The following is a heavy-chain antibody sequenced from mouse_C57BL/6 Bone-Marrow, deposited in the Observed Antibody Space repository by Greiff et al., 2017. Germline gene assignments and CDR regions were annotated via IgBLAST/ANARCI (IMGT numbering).Heavy chain of an antibody. Sequence: EVQLVESGGGLVKPGGSLKLSCAASGFTFSSYAMSWVRPTPEKRLEWVATLSDGGSYTYYPVNVKGRFTISRDNAKNNLYLQMSHLKSEDTAMYYCAKLQRYRFDYWRQGTTPTGSA. D-gene: IGHD1-1*01. CDR3: AKLQRYRFDY. J-gene: IGHJ2*01. CDR2: LSDGGSYT. CDR1: GFTFSSYA. V-gene: IGHV5-4*01.